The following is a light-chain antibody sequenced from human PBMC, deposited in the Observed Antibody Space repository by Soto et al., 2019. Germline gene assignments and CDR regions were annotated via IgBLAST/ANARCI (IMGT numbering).Light chain of an antibody. CDR2: GAS. J-gene: IGKJ2*01. Sequence: DIQMTQSPSPLSASVGDRVTITCRASQTVVTYLNWYQHKPRQAPKLLIYGASNLQTGVPSRFSVAGSQREFSLTISSLQPEAAATYFCQQSYSNPYTFGPGTIVEIK. V-gene: IGKV1-39*01. CDR1: QTVVTY. CDR3: QQSYSNPYT.